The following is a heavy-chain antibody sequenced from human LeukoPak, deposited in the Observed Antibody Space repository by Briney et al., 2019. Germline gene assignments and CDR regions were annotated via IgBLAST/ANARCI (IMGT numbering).Heavy chain of an antibody. J-gene: IGHJ4*02. Sequence: PSETLSLTCTVSGGSISSGGYYWSWIRQPPGKGLEWIGEIYHSGSTNYNPSLKSRVTISVDKSKNQFSLKLSSVTAADTAVYYCARDPGEQWLVGPKMFDYWGQGTLVTVSS. CDR1: GGSISSGGYY. CDR2: IYHSGST. CDR3: ARDPGEQWLVGPKMFDY. D-gene: IGHD6-19*01. V-gene: IGHV4-30-2*01.